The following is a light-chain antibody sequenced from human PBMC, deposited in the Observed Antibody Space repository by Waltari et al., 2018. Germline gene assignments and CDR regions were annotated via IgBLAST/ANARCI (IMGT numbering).Light chain of an antibody. CDR3: QQSYDTPRT. CDR2: AAS. J-gene: IGKJ1*01. CDR1: SYISTY. V-gene: IGKV1-39*01. Sequence: DFQMTQPPSSLSASVGDRVTITCRASSYISTYLNWYQQKPGKGPKLLIYAASTLQSGVPSRFSGSGSGTDFTFTISSLQLEDFATYYCQQSYDTPRTFGQGTKVEVK.